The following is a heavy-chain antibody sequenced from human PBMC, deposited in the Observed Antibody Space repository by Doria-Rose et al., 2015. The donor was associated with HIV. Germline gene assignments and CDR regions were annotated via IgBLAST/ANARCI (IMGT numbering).Heavy chain of an antibody. D-gene: IGHD2-15*01. CDR1: GVSLSSPGMG. J-gene: IGHJ4*02. V-gene: IGHV2-26*01. CDR3: ARIKSIRWSLKYYFDF. Sequence: QWGPVLVKPTETLTLTCTVSGVSLSSPGMGVSXXXXXPXXXXXXLANIYSDDERSYKTSLKSRLTISRGTSKSQVVPTMTDMDPVDTATYYCARIKSIRWSLKYYFDFWGQGTLVIVSA. CDR2: IYSDDER.